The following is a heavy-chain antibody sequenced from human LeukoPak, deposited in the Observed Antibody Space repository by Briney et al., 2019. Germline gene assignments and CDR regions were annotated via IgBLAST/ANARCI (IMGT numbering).Heavy chain of an antibody. V-gene: IGHV3-23*01. CDR2: ISGGCCST. J-gene: IGHJ4*02. CDR1: GLTFSSYA. D-gene: IGHD3-10*01. CDR3: AKAYGSGSYFVDY. Sequence: PGGSLRLSCAASGLTFSSYALIWVRQAPAKGLEWVSGISGGCCSTLCADSGKGRFTHPRDNSKITLRLQMNSLRAEDTAIYYCAKAYGSGSYFVDYWGQGTLVTVSS.